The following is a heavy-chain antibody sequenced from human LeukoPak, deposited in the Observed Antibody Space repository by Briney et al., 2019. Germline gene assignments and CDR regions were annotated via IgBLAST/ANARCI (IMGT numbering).Heavy chain of an antibody. V-gene: IGHV3-21*06. CDR3: LRGDRRDY. CDR1: GFTLSRYI. CDR2: ISNDSRYI. J-gene: IGHJ4*02. Sequence: PGGSLRLSCIASGFTLSRYIMNWVRQAPGKGLEWVASISNDSRYIYYSDSVKGRFTISRDNAKDSLYLQMNSLRVEDTAVYYCLRGDRRDYWGQGTLVTVSS.